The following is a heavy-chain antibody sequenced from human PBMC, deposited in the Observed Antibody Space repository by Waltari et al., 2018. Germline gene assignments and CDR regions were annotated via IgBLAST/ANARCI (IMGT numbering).Heavy chain of an antibody. J-gene: IGHJ6*03. D-gene: IGHD6-13*01. CDR3: ARIAAAGNYYYYYMDV. CDR2: IYYSGST. Sequence: QLQLQESGPGLVKPSETLSLTCTVSGGSISSSSYYWGWIRQPPGKGLEWIGSIYYSGSTYSNPSLKSRVTISVDTSKNQFSLKRSSVTAADTAVYYCARIAAAGNYYYYYMDVWGKGTTVTISS. CDR1: GGSISSSSYY. V-gene: IGHV4-39*07.